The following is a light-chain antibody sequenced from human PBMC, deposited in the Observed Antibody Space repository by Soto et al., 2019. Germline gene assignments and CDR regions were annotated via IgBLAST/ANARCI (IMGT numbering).Light chain of an antibody. V-gene: IGKV3-20*01. CDR3: QQYGSSLTWT. CDR2: GAS. J-gene: IGKJ1*01. CDR1: QSVSNNY. Sequence: EIVLTQSPGTLSLSPGERATLSCRASQSVSNNYLAWYQQKPGQAPRLLIYGASNRATGIPDRFSGTGSGTEFTLTISSLQSEDFALYYCQQYGSSLTWTFGQGTKVDIK.